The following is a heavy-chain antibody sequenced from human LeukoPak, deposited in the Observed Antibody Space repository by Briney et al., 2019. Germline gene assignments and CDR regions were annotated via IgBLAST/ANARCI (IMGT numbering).Heavy chain of an antibody. D-gene: IGHD6-19*01. Sequence: PGGSLRLSCAASGFTFSSYAMSWVRQAPGKGLEWVSAISGSGGSTYYADSVKGRFTISRDNSKNTLYLQMNSLRAEDTAVYCCAIRAAVATPRAAFDIWGQGTMVTVFS. V-gene: IGHV3-23*01. CDR3: AIRAAVATPRAAFDI. CDR1: GFTFSSYA. J-gene: IGHJ3*02. CDR2: ISGSGGST.